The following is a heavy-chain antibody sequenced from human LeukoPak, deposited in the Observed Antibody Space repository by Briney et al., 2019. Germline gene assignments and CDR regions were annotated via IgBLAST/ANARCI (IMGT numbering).Heavy chain of an antibody. V-gene: IGHV3-7*01. J-gene: IGHJ4*02. CDR1: GFTFSSLW. D-gene: IGHD2-21*01. Sequence: PGGSLRLSCEASGFTFSSLWMSWVRQVPGKGLEWVANIKTDGSETHHVDSVGGRFTISRDNAKNSLYLQMNSLRVEDAGVYYCAPNRHSHPNWGQGTLVSVSS. CDR2: IKTDGSET. CDR3: APNRHSHPN.